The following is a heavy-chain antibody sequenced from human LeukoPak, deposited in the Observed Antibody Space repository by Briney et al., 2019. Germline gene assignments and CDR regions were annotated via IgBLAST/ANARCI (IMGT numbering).Heavy chain of an antibody. CDR3: AKGVRQQLVRTYYFDY. V-gene: IGHV3-23*01. D-gene: IGHD6-6*01. J-gene: IGHJ4*02. CDR2: SSAGGGST. Sequence: GGSLRLSCAASGFTFSSYAMSWVRQAPGKGLEWVSASSAGGGSTYFTDSVRGRFTISRDNSKNTLYLQMNSLRAEDTGVYYCAKGVRQQLVRTYYFDYWGQGTLVTVSS. CDR1: GFTFSSYA.